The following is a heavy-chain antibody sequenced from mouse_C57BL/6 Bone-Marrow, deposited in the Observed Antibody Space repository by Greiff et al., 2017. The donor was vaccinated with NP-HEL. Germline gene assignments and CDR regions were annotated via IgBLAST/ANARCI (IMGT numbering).Heavy chain of an antibody. V-gene: IGHV2-9-1*01. CDR2: IWTGGGT. D-gene: IGHD1-1*01. CDR1: GFSLTSYA. J-gene: IGHJ4*01. CDR3: ARNFLITTVVAPYSMDY. Sequence: QVQLQQSGPGLVAPSQSLSITCTVSGFSLTSYAISWVRQPPGKGLEWLGVIWTGGGTNYNSALKSRLSISKDNSKSQVFLKMNRLQTDDTARYYCARNFLITTVVAPYSMDYWGQGTSVTVSS.